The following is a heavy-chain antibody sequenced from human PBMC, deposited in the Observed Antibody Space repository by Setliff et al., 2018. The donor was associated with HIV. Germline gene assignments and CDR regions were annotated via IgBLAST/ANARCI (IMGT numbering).Heavy chain of an antibody. CDR3: ARDPYDSRALDSSAYGAFDF. V-gene: IGHV3-7*03. D-gene: IGHD3-22*01. Sequence: PSETLSLSCAASGFTFSSYWMSWVSQAPGKGLEWVANINHDGSARVYVDSVKGRFTISRDNAKNSLYLQMDNLRAEDTAVYYCARDPYDSRALDSSAYGAFDFWGQGTMVTVSS. CDR1: GFTFSSYW. CDR2: INHDGSAR. J-gene: IGHJ3*01.